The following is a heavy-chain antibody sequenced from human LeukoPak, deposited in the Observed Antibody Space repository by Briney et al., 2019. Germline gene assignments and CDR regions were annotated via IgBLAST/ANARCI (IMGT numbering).Heavy chain of an antibody. J-gene: IGHJ4*02. CDR1: GFTFTSYV. Sequence: GGSLRLSCAASGFTFTSYVMTWVRQAPGKGLEWVSSISGSGGSTWYADSVKGRFTISRDNSKNTIYLQMNSLRAEDTASYYCAKAGQGDNWGQGTLVTVSS. CDR3: AKAGQGDN. CDR2: ISGSGGST. V-gene: IGHV3-23*01.